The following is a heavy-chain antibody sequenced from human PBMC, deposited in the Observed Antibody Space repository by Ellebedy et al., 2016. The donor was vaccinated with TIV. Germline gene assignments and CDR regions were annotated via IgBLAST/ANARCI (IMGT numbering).Heavy chain of an antibody. CDR1: GFTFSNYA. V-gene: IGHV3-23*01. D-gene: IGHD3-10*01. J-gene: IGHJ4*02. Sequence: PGGSLRLSCVASGFTFSNYAMSWVRQIPGKGLEWVSGISGNGISAYYAGSVKGRFTISTHNSRNTLYLQMTNLRTEDTAVYYCAKGSFPFGDKSERIYSFQYWGQGTLVTVSS. CDR2: ISGNGISA. CDR3: AKGSFPFGDKSERIYSFQY.